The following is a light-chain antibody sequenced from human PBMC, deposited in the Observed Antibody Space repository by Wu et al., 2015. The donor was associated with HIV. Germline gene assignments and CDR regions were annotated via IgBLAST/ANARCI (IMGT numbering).Light chain of an antibody. V-gene: IGKV3-15*01. J-gene: IGKJ1*01. CDR1: QNIGSN. CDR2: GAS. Sequence: EIVMTQSPATLSVSPGERATLSCRASQNIGSNLAWYQQKPGQAPRLLIYGASTRATGISARFTGSGSGTEFTLTISSMQSEDLAVYYCQQYNKWPRTFGQGTKVGNQT. CDR3: QQYNKWPRT.